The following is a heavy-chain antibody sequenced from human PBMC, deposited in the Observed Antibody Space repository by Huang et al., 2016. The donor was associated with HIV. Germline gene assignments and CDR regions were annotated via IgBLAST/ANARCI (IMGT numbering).Heavy chain of an antibody. CDR1: RFTFSNYA. CDR2: ISNDGSNK. J-gene: IGHJ6*03. CDR3: ARDLWLRDLYYYYYMDV. D-gene: IGHD5-12*01. Sequence: QVQLVESGGGVVQPGRSLRLSCAASRFTFSNYAMHWVRKAPGKGLECVAVISNDGSNKYYADSVKGRFTISRDNAKNTLYLQMNSLRAEDTAVYYCARDLWLRDLYYYYYMDVWGKGTTVTVSS. V-gene: IGHV3-30-3*01.